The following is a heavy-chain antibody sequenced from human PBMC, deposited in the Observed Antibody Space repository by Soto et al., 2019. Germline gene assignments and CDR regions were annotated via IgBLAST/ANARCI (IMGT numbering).Heavy chain of an antibody. CDR2: ISSYNDNT. J-gene: IGHJ6*02. D-gene: IGHD3-3*01. CDR1: GSSFSNYG. Sequence: GPGVKKPGASVKVSCKASGSSFSNYGINWVRQAPGQGLEWMGWISSYNDNTKYAQKLQGRVTMTTDTSTSTAYMEVRSLRSDDTAVYYCAISTWSGSYFTMDVWGQGTTVTVSS. V-gene: IGHV1-18*04. CDR3: AISTWSGSYFTMDV.